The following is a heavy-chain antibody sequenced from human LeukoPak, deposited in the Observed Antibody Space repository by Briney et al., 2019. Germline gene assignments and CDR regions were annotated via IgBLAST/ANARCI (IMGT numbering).Heavy chain of an antibody. V-gene: IGHV3-30*02. CDR3: AKDGSWSCTD. Sequence: PGGSLRLSCGASGFTFSSSAMHWVRQGPGKGLEWVAYIAHHGNNKYYADSVKGRFTISRDNSKGSLYVQMNSLRADDTAVYYCAKDGSWSCTDWGQGTLVRVSS. CDR2: IAHHGNNK. D-gene: IGHD2-8*02. CDR1: GFTFSSSA. J-gene: IGHJ4*02.